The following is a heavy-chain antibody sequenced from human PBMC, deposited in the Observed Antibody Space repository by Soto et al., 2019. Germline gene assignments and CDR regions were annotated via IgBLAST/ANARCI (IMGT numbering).Heavy chain of an antibody. D-gene: IGHD6-19*01. CDR2: IIPIFGTA. Sequence: SVKVSCKASGYTFISYHMHWVRQAPGQGLEWMGGIIPIFGTANYAQKFQGRVTITADESTSTAYMELSSLRSEDTAVYYCAREASSGGAFDIWGQGTMVTVSS. CDR1: GYTFISYH. V-gene: IGHV1-69*13. J-gene: IGHJ3*02. CDR3: AREASSGGAFDI.